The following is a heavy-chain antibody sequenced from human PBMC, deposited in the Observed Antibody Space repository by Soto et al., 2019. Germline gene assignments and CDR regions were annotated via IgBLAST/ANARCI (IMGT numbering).Heavy chain of an antibody. V-gene: IGHV4-31*03. CDR3: ARGRLTIQQGFDT. CDR2: IYSRGNP. J-gene: IGHJ3*02. D-gene: IGHD1-1*01. Sequence: QVQLQESGPGLVKPSQTLSLTCTVSNDSITSGRYYWSWIRQVLGKGLEWLGYIYSRGNPYYNPSLKARITISLDASNYQFALTVTSVKVADSAIYFCARGRLTIQQGFDTWGQGTRVTVSS. CDR1: NDSITSGRYY.